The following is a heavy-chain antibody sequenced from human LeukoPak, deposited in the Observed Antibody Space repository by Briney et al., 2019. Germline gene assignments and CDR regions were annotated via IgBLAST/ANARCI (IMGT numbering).Heavy chain of an antibody. CDR3: AREMFWSGYFSNLHFDY. CDR1: GFTFSSYS. Sequence: GGSLRLSCAASGFTFSSYSMTWVRQAPGKGLEWVSSFTSSSRSIYYADSVKGRFTISRDNAKKSLYLQMNSLRAEDTAVYYCAREMFWSGYFSNLHFDYWGQGALVTVSS. D-gene: IGHD3-3*01. CDR2: FTSSSRSI. V-gene: IGHV3-21*01. J-gene: IGHJ4*02.